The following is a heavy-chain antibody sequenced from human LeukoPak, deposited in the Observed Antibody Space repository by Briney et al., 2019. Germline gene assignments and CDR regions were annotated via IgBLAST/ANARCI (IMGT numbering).Heavy chain of an antibody. CDR1: GNNLSNYW. Sequence: GESLKISCKGSGNNLSNYWIAWVRQMSGKGLEWMGIIYPGDSDTRYSPSFQGQVSISADKSISTAYLQWSSLKASDSAIYYCARRNYGSGIYSFYYMDVWGKGTTVTVSS. CDR2: IYPGDSDT. CDR3: ARRNYGSGIYSFYYMDV. V-gene: IGHV5-51*01. D-gene: IGHD3-10*01. J-gene: IGHJ6*03.